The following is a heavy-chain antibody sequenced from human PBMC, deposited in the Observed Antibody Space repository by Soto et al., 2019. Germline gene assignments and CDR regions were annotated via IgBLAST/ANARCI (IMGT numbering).Heavy chain of an antibody. Sequence: QVQLVQSGAEVKKPGASVKVSCKASGYTFTSYAMHWVRQAPGQRLEWMGWINAGNGNTKYSQKFQGRVTITRDTSASKAYMELSSLRSEDTAVYYCAREEVYSSSWYDYYYYMDVWGKGTTVTVSS. CDR1: GYTFTSYA. CDR3: AREEVYSSSWYDYYYYMDV. V-gene: IGHV1-3*01. D-gene: IGHD6-13*01. CDR2: INAGNGNT. J-gene: IGHJ6*03.